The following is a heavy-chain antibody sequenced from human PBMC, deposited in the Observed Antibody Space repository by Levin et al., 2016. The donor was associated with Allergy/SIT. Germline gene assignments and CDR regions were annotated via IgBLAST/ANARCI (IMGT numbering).Heavy chain of an antibody. CDR2: ISSSSSYT. V-gene: IGHV3-11*06. D-gene: IGHD1-14*01. CDR3: ARSGLYRYFDY. Sequence: RQAPGKGLEWVSYISSSSSYTNYADSVKGRFTISRDNAKNSLYLQMNSLRAEDTAVYYCARSGLYRYFDYWGQGTLVTVSS. J-gene: IGHJ4*02.